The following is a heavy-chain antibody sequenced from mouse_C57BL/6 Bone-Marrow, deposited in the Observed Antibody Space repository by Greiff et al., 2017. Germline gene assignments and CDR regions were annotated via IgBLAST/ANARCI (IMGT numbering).Heavy chain of an antibody. J-gene: IGHJ4*01. D-gene: IGHD1-1*01. V-gene: IGHV1-64*01. CDR2: IHPNSGST. CDR1: GYTFTSYW. CDR3: ARFSHYYGSSYYAMDY. Sequence: QVQLQQPGAELVKPGASVKLSCKASGYTFTSYWMHWVKQRPGQGLEWIGMIHPNSGSTNYNEKFKSKATLTVDTSSSTAYMQLSSLTSEDSAVYYCARFSHYYGSSYYAMDYWGQGTSVTVSS.